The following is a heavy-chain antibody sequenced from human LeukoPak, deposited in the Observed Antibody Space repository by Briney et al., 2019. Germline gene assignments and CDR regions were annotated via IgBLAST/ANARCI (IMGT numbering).Heavy chain of an antibody. CDR3: ARDRATAFDY. D-gene: IGHD5-12*01. Sequence: GGSLRLSCAASGFTFSSYGMHWVRQAPGKGLEWVAVIWYDGSNKYYADSVKGRFTISRDNSKNTLYLQMNSLRAEETALYYCARDRATAFDYWGQGTLVTVSS. J-gene: IGHJ4*02. V-gene: IGHV3-33*01. CDR1: GFTFSSYG. CDR2: IWYDGSNK.